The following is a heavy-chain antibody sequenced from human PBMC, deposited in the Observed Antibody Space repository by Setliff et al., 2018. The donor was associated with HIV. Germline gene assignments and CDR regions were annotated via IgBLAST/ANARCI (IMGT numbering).Heavy chain of an antibody. CDR3: ARGVPVLRYFDWLSRLGY. CDR1: GYTFSQYP. J-gene: IGHJ4*02. V-gene: IGHV1-3*04. D-gene: IGHD3-9*01. Sequence: ASVKVSCKASGYTFSQYPMHWVRQAPGQRPEWMGWINTGNGNTKYSQIFRDRVTFTRDTSTSTVYMELSSLRSEDTAVYYCARGVPVLRYFDWLSRLGYWGQGTLVTVSS. CDR2: INTGNGNT.